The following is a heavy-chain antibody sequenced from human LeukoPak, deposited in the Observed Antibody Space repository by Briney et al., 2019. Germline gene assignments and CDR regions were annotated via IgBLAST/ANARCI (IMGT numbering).Heavy chain of an antibody. D-gene: IGHD3-3*01. J-gene: IGHJ4*02. V-gene: IGHV4-59*01. CDR3: ARGADLRFLEWLFDY. CDR2: IYYSGST. Sequence: SETLSLTCTVSGGSISSYYWSWIRQPPGKGLEWIGYIYYSGSTNYNPSLKSRVTISVDTSKNQFTLKLSSVTAADTAVYYCARGADLRFLEWLFDYWGQGTLVTVSS. CDR1: GGSISSYY.